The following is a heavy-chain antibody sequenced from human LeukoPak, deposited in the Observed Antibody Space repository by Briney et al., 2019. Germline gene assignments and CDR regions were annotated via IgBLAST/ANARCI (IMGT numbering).Heavy chain of an antibody. Sequence: GGSLRLSCAASGFTFSSYSMNWVRQAPGKGPEWISYISSSSDTIFYADSVKGRFTISRDNGKNSLYLQMNSLRAEDTAVYYCASHDRRTNGVCYHAVDYWGQGTLVTVSS. J-gene: IGHJ4*02. CDR1: GFTFSSYS. D-gene: IGHD2-8*01. CDR3: ASHDRRTNGVCYHAVDY. V-gene: IGHV3-48*01. CDR2: ISSSSDTI.